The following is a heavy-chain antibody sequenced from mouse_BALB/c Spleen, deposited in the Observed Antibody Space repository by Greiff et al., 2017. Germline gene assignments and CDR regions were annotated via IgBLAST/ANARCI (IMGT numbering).Heavy chain of an antibody. CDR1: GFSLTSYG. J-gene: IGHJ3*01. Sequence: QVHVKQSGPGLVAPSQSLSITCTVSGFSLTSYGVHWVRQPPGKGLEWLGVIWAGGSTNYNSALMSRLSISKDNSKSQVFLKMNSLQTDDTAMYYCARDPGKEFAYWGQGTLVTVSA. CDR3: ARDPGKEFAY. CDR2: IWAGGST. V-gene: IGHV2-9*02. D-gene: IGHD4-1*01.